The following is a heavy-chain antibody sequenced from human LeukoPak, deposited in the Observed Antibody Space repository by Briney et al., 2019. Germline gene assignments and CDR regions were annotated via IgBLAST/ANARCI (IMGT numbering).Heavy chain of an antibody. CDR3: ASTAPAGRFINY. Sequence: SQTLSLTCAISGDSVSSNSAAWNWIRQSPSRGLEWLGRTYYRSKWNYDYAVSVKSRITIIPDTSKNQFSLQLNSVTPEDTAVYYCASTAPAGRFINYWGQGTLATVSS. CDR2: TYYRSKWNY. D-gene: IGHD6-13*01. J-gene: IGHJ4*02. CDR1: GDSVSSNSAA. V-gene: IGHV6-1*01.